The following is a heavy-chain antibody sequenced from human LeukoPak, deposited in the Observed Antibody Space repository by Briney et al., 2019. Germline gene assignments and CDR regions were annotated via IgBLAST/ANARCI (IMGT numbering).Heavy chain of an antibody. V-gene: IGHV4-39*01. CDR1: GGSIRGSTYY. Sequence: SETLSPTCTVSGGSIRGSTYYWGRVRQPPGKGLEWIASIFYTGTTYSNPSLKSRVTISVDTSKNQFSLWLYSVTAADTAVYYCGRPRPRYGDYEIWGQGTLVTVSS. D-gene: IGHD4-17*01. CDR3: GRPRPRYGDYEI. CDR2: IFYTGTT. J-gene: IGHJ4*02.